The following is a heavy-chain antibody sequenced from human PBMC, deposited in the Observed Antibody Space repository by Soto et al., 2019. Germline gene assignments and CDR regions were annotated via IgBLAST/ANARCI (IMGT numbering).Heavy chain of an antibody. CDR3: ARGRYIVVVPAAYYFDY. D-gene: IGHD2-2*01. CDR2: IKQDGSEK. V-gene: IGHV3-7*01. J-gene: IGHJ4*02. CDR1: GFTFSSYW. Sequence: GGSLRLSCAASGFTFSSYWMSWVRQAPGKGLEWVANIKQDGSEKYYVDSVKGRFTISRDNAKNSLYLQMNSLRAEDTAVEYCARGRYIVVVPAAYYFDYWGQGTLVTVSS.